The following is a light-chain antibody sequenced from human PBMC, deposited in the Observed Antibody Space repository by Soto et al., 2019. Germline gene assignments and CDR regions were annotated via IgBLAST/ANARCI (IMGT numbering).Light chain of an antibody. CDR2: NTN. Sequence: QTVVTQEPSFSVSPGRTVTLTCGLSSGSVSTSYYPSWYQQTPGQAPRTLIYNTNTRSSGVPDRFSGSILGNKAALTITGAQADDESDYYCVLYIGSGISVFGGGTKLTVL. CDR3: VLYIGSGISV. CDR1: SGSVSTSYY. J-gene: IGLJ3*02. V-gene: IGLV8-61*01.